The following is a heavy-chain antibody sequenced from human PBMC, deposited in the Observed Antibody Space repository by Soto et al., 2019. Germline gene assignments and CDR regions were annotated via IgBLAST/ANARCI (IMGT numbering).Heavy chain of an antibody. CDR1: GFTFSDYY. D-gene: IGHD2-15*01. CDR2: ISSSGSTI. V-gene: IGHV3-11*01. J-gene: IGHJ4*02. Sequence: KTGGSLRLSCAASGFTFSDYYMSWIRQAPGKGLEWVSYISSSGSTIYYADSVKGRFTISRDNAKNSLYLQMNSLRAEDTAVYYCARAYCSGGSCYDYWGQGTLVTVSS. CDR3: ARAYCSGGSCYDY.